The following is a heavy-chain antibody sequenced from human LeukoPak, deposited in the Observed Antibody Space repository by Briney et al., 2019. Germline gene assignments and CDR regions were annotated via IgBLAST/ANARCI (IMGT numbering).Heavy chain of an antibody. CDR1: GYTFTSYG. V-gene: IGHV1-18*01. CDR3: ARNSDIVVVPAAVDY. J-gene: IGHJ4*02. D-gene: IGHD2-2*01. CDR2: ISAYNGNT. Sequence: ASVKVSCKASGYTFTSYGISWVRQAPGQGLERMGWISAYNGNTNYAQKLQGRVTMTTDTSTSTAYMELRSLRSDDTAVYYCARNSDIVVVPAAVDYWGQGTLVTVSS.